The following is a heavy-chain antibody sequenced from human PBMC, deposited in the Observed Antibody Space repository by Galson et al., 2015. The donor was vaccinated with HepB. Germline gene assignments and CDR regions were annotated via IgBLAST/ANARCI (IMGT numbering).Heavy chain of an antibody. D-gene: IGHD3-10*01. CDR2: MNPTTGST. V-gene: IGHV1-46*04. CDR1: GYTFTSHY. CDR3: AREGVRGDYDL. J-gene: IGHJ5*02. Sequence: SVKVSCKASGYTFTSHYIHWVRQAPGQGPEWMGTMNPTTGSTIDAQKLQGRVSLTRDTSTSTASMELRSLTSEDTAVYYCAREGVRGDYDLWGQGSLVIVSS.